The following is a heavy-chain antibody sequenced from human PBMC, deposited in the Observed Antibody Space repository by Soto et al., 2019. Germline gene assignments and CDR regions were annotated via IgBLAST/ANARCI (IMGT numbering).Heavy chain of an antibody. CDR2: ISYDGSSE. Sequence: QVQLVESGGGVVQPGRSLRLSCAASGFTFSDYAMHWVRQAPGKGLEWVAVISYDGSSEDYADSVRGRFTISRDNSKNTLYLQMNSLRAEDTAVYYCARDRYFYDSRGYWTWLFDYWGQGTLVNVSS. V-gene: IGHV3-30-3*01. CDR3: ARDRYFYDSRGYWTWLFDY. J-gene: IGHJ4*02. D-gene: IGHD3-22*01. CDR1: GFTFSDYA.